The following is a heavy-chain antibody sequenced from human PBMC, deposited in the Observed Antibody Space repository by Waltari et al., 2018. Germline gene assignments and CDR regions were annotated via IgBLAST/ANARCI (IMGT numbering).Heavy chain of an antibody. J-gene: IGHJ4*02. Sequence: QVQLQESGPGLVKPSETLSLTCDVSGYFINTVFYCGWLRQPPGKGREWVGTIYHDGTTFYSPSLNSRVTMSMDMSKNQISLKLKSVTAADTAVYYCTRQVLGYCTSAACRRLESWGQGTLVTVSS. CDR2: IYHDGTT. D-gene: IGHD2-2*03. CDR3: TRQVLGYCTSAACRRLES. V-gene: IGHV4-38-2*01. CDR1: GYFINTVFY.